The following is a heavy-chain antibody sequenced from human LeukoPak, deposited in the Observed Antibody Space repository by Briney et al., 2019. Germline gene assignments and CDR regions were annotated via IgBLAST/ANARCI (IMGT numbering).Heavy chain of an antibody. D-gene: IGHD6-13*01. CDR3: ARGYSSSWYFNWFDP. CDR2: IYHSGST. J-gene: IGHJ5*02. CDR1: GYAISSGYF. Sequence: SETLSLTCSVSGYAISSGYFWGWIRQPPGKGLEWIGTIYHSGSTYYNPSLKSRVTISVDTSKNQFSLKLSSVTAADTAVYYCARGYSSSWYFNWFDPWGQGALVTVSS. V-gene: IGHV4-38-2*02.